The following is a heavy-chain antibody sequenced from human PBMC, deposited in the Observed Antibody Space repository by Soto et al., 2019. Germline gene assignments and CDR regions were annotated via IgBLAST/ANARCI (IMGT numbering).Heavy chain of an antibody. CDR1: GFTFSSYS. V-gene: IGHV3-21*01. CDR3: ARGDAYYDFWSGYYPLPPEFDY. J-gene: IGHJ4*02. CDR2: ISSSSSYI. Sequence: EVQLVESGGGLVKPGGSLGLSCAASGFTFSSYSMNWVRQAPGKGLEWVSSISSSSSYIYYADSVKGRFTISRDNAKNSLDLQMNSLRAEDTAVYYCARGDAYYDFWSGYYPLPPEFDYWGQGTLVTVSS. D-gene: IGHD3-3*01.